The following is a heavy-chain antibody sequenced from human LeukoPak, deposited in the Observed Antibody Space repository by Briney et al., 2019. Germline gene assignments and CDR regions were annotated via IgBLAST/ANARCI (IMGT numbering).Heavy chain of an antibody. Sequence: PGGSLRLSCEGSGFTFSDYWMGWVRQAPGKGLEWVANIIKDGSDKYYVDSVKGRFSISRDNAKNSVYLQMSGLRVEGTAVYYCTRELWPADYWGQGILVTVSS. CDR1: GFTFSDYW. V-gene: IGHV3-7*01. J-gene: IGHJ4*02. CDR2: IIKDGSDK. D-gene: IGHD3-16*01. CDR3: TRELWPADY.